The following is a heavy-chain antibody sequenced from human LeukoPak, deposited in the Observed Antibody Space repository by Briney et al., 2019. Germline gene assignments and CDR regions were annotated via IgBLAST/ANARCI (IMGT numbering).Heavy chain of an antibody. V-gene: IGHV3-30*02. CDR2: IRYDGSNK. D-gene: IGHD6-13*01. J-gene: IGHJ4*02. CDR3: AKDIYSSSWYYFDY. Sequence: GGSLRLSCAASGFTFSSYGMHWVRQAPGKGLEWVAFIRYDGSNKYYADSVKGRFTISRDNSKNTLYLQMNSLRAEDTAAYYCAKDIYSSSWYYFDYWGQGTLVTVSS. CDR1: GFTFSSYG.